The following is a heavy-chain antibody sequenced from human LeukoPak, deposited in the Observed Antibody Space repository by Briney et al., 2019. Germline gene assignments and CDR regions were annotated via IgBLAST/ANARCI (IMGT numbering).Heavy chain of an antibody. CDR3: AREGGYCNSATCYTYFDY. D-gene: IGHD2-2*02. CDR2: IYNKANSYTT. V-gene: IGHV3-72*01. CDR1: GLTFSYHY. J-gene: IGHJ4*02. Sequence: AGSLRLSSAASGLTFSYHYMDWVRQAPGNGLEWVGRIYNKANSYTTEYAASVKGRFSISRDDSNNSLYLQMNSLKTEDTAVYYCAREGGYCNSATCYTYFDYWGQGTLVSVSS.